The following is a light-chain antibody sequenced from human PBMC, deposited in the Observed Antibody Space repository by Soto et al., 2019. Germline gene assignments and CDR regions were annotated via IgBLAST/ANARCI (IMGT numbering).Light chain of an antibody. CDR2: DAS. CDR1: QDIGKY. J-gene: IGKJ1*01. Sequence: DIQMTQSPSSLSASVGDRVTVTCQARQDIGKYLNWYQQKPAEALKLLIYDASNLETGVRSSFTVNGSRTDFSFTISSLQPADMATYRCQQYDHPRWTGGQGTEV. CDR3: QQYDHPRWT. V-gene: IGKV1-33*01.